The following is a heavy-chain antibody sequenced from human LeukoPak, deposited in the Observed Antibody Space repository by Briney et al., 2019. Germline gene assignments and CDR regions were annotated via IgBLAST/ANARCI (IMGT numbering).Heavy chain of an antibody. J-gene: IGHJ4*02. CDR2: IDSTGAYT. CDR1: GFIFSNYA. Sequence: PGGSLRLSCAASGFIFSNYAMSWVRQAPGKGLEWVSAIDSTGAYTYYADSVKGRFTISRDNSKNTLYLQMNSLRAEDTAVYYCAKEIGMGYSGSYYYDYWGQGTLVTVSS. V-gene: IGHV3-23*01. CDR3: AKEIGMGYSGSYYYDY. D-gene: IGHD1-26*01.